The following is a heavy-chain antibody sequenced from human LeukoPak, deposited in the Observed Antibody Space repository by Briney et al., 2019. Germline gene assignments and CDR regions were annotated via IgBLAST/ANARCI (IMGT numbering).Heavy chain of an antibody. J-gene: IGHJ4*02. CDR2: IYTSGST. CDR3: ARDSDGYNDY. V-gene: IGHV4-61*02. D-gene: IGHD5-24*01. CDR1: GGSISSGSYY. Sequence: SETLSLTCTVSGGSISSGSYYWSWIRQPAGKGLEWIGRIYTSGSTNYNPSLKSRVTISVDTSKNQFSLKLSSVTAADTAVYYCARDSDGYNDYWGQGTLVTVSS.